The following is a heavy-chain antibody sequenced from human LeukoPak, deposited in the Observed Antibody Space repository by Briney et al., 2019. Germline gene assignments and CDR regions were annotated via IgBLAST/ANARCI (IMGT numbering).Heavy chain of an antibody. Sequence: GGSPRLSCAASGFTFSSYGMHWVRQAPGKGLEWVAVIWYDGSNKYYADSVKGRFTISRDNSKNTLYLQMNSLRAEDTAVYYCAREDSSGYYYVSNWFDPWGQGTLVTVSS. J-gene: IGHJ5*02. CDR1: GFTFSSYG. D-gene: IGHD3-22*01. V-gene: IGHV3-33*01. CDR2: IWYDGSNK. CDR3: AREDSSGYYYVSNWFDP.